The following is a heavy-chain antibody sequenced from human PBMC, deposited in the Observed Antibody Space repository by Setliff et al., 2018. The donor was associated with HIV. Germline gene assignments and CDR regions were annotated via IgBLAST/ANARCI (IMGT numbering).Heavy chain of an antibody. D-gene: IGHD1-1*01. J-gene: IGHJ4*02. Sequence: ASVKVSCKTSGYIFSAYYLHWLRRAPGQGLEWMGWISYSSGDTNYAEKFQGRVTMTRDTSINTVYMDLNTLTSDDTAVYYCALANIVSTARWNHWGRGTLVT. CDR1: GYIFSAYY. CDR2: ISYSSGDT. CDR3: ALANIVSTARWNH. V-gene: IGHV1-2*02.